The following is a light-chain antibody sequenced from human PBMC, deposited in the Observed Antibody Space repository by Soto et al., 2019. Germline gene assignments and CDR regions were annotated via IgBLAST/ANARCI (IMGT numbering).Light chain of an antibody. CDR3: SSYTSSSTPV. Sequence: QSVLTQPASVSGSPGQSITISCTGTSSDVGGYNYVSWYQQHPGKAPKLMIYDVSNRPSGVSNRFSGSKSGNTASLTISGLQAEDEADHYCSSYTSSSTPVFGGGTK. J-gene: IGLJ2*01. CDR1: SSDVGGYNY. V-gene: IGLV2-14*01. CDR2: DVS.